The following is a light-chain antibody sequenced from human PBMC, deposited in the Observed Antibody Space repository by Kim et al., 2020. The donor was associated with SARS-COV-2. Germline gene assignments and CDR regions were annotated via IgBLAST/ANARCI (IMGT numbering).Light chain of an antibody. J-gene: IGKJ1*01. CDR1: QSVSSMY. CDR2: GAS. CDR3: QQYENSPWT. Sequence: SPGETATLSGRASQSVSSMYLAWYQQKPGQAPRLLIYGASSRATGIPDRFSGSGSGTDFTLTISRLEPEDCAVYYCQQYENSPWTFGQGTKVDIK. V-gene: IGKV3-20*01.